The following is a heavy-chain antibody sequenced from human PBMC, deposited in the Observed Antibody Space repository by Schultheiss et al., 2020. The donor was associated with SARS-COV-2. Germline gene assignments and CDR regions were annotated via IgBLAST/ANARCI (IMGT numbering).Heavy chain of an antibody. D-gene: IGHD6-6*01. Sequence: GGSLRLSCAASGFTFSSYEMNWVRQAPGKGLEWVSAISGSGGSTYYADSVKGRFTISRDNSKNTLYLQMNSLRAEDTAVYYCAKAPTEQLAPFDYWGQGTLVTVSS. CDR1: GFTFSSYE. J-gene: IGHJ4*02. CDR3: AKAPTEQLAPFDY. CDR2: ISGSGGST. V-gene: IGHV3-23*01.